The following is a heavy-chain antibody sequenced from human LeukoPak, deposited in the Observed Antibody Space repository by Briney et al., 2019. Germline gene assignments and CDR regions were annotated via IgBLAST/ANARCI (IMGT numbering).Heavy chain of an antibody. CDR3: AREGGPYCPLDY. Sequence: SETLSLTCGVSGGSITNTNYWTWVRQPPGKGLEWIGEVNLQGSTNYNPSLMGRVAISVDTSENHISLQLTSVTAADTAVYYCAREGGPYCPLDYSGQGTLVTVSS. D-gene: IGHD2-21*02. V-gene: IGHV4-4*02. J-gene: IGHJ4*02. CDR2: VNLQGST. CDR1: GGSITNTNY.